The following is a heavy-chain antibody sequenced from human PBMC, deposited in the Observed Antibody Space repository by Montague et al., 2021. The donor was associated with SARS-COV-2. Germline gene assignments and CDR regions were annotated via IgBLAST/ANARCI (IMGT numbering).Heavy chain of an antibody. Sequence: SETLSLTCAVYGGSFSGYYWSWIRQPPGKGLEWIGEINHSGSTNXXPSLKSRVTISVDTSKNQFSLKLSSVTAADTAVYYCARGSRQWLVRPPHYYYFDYWGQGTLVPVSS. J-gene: IGHJ4*02. D-gene: IGHD6-19*01. CDR1: GGSFSGYY. V-gene: IGHV4-34*01. CDR3: ARGSRQWLVRPPHYYYFDY. CDR2: INHSGST.